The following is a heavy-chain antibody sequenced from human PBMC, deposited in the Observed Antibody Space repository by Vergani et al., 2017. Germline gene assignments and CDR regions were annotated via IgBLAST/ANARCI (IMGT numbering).Heavy chain of an antibody. CDR3: ARDSSGSGGENDAFDI. D-gene: IGHD1-26*01. CDR1: GFTFSSYG. CDR2: IWYDGSNK. V-gene: IGHV3-33*01. J-gene: IGHJ3*02. Sequence: VQLVESGGGLVQPGGSLRLSCAASGFTFSSYGMHWVRQAPGKGLEWVAVIWYDGSNKYYADSVKGRFTISRDNSKNTLYLQMNSLRAEDTAVYYCARDSSGSGGENDAFDIWGQGTMVTVSS.